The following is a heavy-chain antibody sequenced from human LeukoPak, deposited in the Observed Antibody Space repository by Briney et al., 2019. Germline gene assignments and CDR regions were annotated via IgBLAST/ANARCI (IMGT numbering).Heavy chain of an antibody. CDR3: ARMGDGNNSDYYYGLDV. Sequence: PGGSLRLSCAASGFTVSSNYMSWVRQAPGKGLEWVSVINSGGRTYYADSVKGRFTISRDNPKNTLYLQMNSLRAEDTAVYYCARMGDGNNSDYYYGLDVWGQGTTVTVSS. V-gene: IGHV3-53*01. D-gene: IGHD5-24*01. CDR1: GFTVSSNY. J-gene: IGHJ6*02. CDR2: INSGGRT.